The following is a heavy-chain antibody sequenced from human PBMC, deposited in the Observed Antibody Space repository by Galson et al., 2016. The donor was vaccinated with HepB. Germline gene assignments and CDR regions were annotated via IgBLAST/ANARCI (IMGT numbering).Heavy chain of an antibody. CDR3: ARHPTRAVRREGFYGLDV. CDR1: GASVRTSNYY. Sequence: SETLSLTCSLSGASVRTSNYYWDWIRQSPGKGLEWIGGVFYSGTTHYNPSLRSRVSISVDMSKNHFSPNLTSVTAADTAVYYCARHPTRAVRREGFYGLDVWGQGTTVTITS. V-gene: IGHV4-39*01. D-gene: IGHD1-1*01. J-gene: IGHJ6*02. CDR2: VFYSGTT.